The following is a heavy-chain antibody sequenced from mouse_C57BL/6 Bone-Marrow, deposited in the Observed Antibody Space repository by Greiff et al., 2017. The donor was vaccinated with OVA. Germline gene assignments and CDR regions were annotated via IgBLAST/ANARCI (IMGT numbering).Heavy chain of an antibody. Sequence: EVQLQQSGPELVKPGASVKISCKASGYTFTDYNMDWVKQSHGKSLEWIGDINPNNGGTIYNQKFKGKATLTADKSSSTAYMELRSLTSEDSAVYYCARRGDYYDYDGGYYFDDWGQGTTLTVSS. D-gene: IGHD2-4*01. J-gene: IGHJ2*01. CDR2: INPNNGGT. CDR1: GYTFTDYN. CDR3: ARRGDYYDYDGGYYFDD. V-gene: IGHV1-18*01.